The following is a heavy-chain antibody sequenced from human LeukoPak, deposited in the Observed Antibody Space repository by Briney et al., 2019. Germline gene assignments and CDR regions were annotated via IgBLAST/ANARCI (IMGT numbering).Heavy chain of an antibody. J-gene: IGHJ4*02. CDR1: GGSISSYY. D-gene: IGHD5-18*01. V-gene: IGHV4-39*01. CDR2: IYYNGDT. CDR3: ARLRGYTYGNPGY. Sequence: SETLSLTCTVSGGSISSYYWSWIRQPPGKGLEWIGSIYYNGDTYYNSSLKSRLTISVDTSKNQFTLKLSSVTAADTALYYCARLRGYTYGNPGYWGQGSLVTVSS.